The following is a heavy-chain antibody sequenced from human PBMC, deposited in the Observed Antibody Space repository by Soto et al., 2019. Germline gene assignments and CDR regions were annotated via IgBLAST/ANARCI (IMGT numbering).Heavy chain of an antibody. CDR3: AKDYGSSRYFFDY. D-gene: IGHD6-19*01. J-gene: IGHJ4*02. Sequence: GGSLRLSCAASGFSFINYAMSWVRQAPGEGLEWVSTISGNGANTHYADSVKGRFSISRDNSKNTLYIQMNSLRAEDTAVYYCAKDYGSSRYFFDYWGQGALVTVSS. CDR2: ISGNGANT. V-gene: IGHV3-23*01. CDR1: GFSFINYA.